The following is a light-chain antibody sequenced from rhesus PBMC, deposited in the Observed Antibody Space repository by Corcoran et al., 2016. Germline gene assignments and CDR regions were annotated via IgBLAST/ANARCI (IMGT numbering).Light chain of an antibody. CDR2: GAS. CDR1: QSVSSY. V-gene: IGKV3S9*01. CDR3: QQYNNWNS. J-gene: IGKJ2*01. Sequence: EIVMTQSPATLSLSPGERATLSCRASQSVSSYVAWYQQKPEQTPRLLIYGASIKATGYPDRFSGQGCRTDFTLNISSLEPEDVGVYNCQQYNNWNSFGQETKVEIK.